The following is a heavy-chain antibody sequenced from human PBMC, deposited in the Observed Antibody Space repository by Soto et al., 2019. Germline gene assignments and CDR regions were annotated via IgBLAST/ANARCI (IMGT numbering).Heavy chain of an antibody. CDR2: ISSSGSTI. V-gene: IGHV3-48*03. CDR3: ARRYTVTTDYYYYGMDV. J-gene: IGHJ6*02. D-gene: IGHD4-17*01. CDR1: GFTFSSYE. Sequence: GGPLRLSCAASGFTFSSYEMNWVRQAPGKGLEWVSYISSSGSTIYYADSVKGRFTISRDNAKNSLYLQMNSLRAEDTAVYYCARRYTVTTDYYYYGMDVWGQGTTVTVSS.